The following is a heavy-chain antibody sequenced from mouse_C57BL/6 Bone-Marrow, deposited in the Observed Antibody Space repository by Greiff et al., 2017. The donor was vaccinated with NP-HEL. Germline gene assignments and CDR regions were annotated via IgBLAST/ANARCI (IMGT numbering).Heavy chain of an antibody. D-gene: IGHD2-3*01. CDR3: ARSWLLHAY. J-gene: IGHJ3*01. CDR1: GYAFTNYL. Sequence: QVQLQQSGAELVRPGTSVKVSCKASGYAFTNYLIEWVKQRPGQGLEWIGVINPGSGGTNYNEKFKGKATLTADKSSSTAYMQLSSLTSEDSAVYFCARSWLLHAYWGQGTLVTVSA. V-gene: IGHV1-54*01. CDR2: INPGSGGT.